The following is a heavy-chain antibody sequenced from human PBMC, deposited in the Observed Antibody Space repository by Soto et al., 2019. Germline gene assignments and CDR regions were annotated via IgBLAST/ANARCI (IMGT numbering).Heavy chain of an antibody. CDR1: GGSISSYY. D-gene: IGHD2-2*01. Sequence: SETLSLTCTVSGGSISSYYWSWIRQPPGKGLEWIGYIYYSGSTNYNPSLKSRVTISVDTSKNQFSLKLSSVTAAYTAVYYCARHPAATDAFDIWGQGTMVTVSS. CDR2: IYYSGST. J-gene: IGHJ3*02. CDR3: ARHPAATDAFDI. V-gene: IGHV4-59*01.